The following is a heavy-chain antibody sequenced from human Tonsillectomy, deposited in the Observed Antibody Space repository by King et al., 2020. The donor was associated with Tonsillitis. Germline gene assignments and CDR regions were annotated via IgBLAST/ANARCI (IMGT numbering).Heavy chain of an antibody. CDR1: GGSFSGYY. D-gene: IGHD6-19*01. J-gene: IGHJ4*02. CDR3: ARGKGWYNSKGYFDY. V-gene: IGHV4-34*01. CDR2: INHSGST. Sequence: VQLQQWGAGLLKPSETLSLTCAVYGGSFSGYYWSWIRQPPGKGLEWIGEINHSGSTNYNPSLKSRLTISVDTSRNQFSLRLNSVTAADTAVYYCARGKGWYNSKGYFDYWGQGTLDTVSS.